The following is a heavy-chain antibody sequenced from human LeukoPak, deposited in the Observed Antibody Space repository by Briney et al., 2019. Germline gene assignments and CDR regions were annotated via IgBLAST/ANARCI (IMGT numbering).Heavy chain of an antibody. D-gene: IGHD6-19*01. J-gene: IGHJ4*02. Sequence: GASVKVSCKASGYTFTGYYMHWVRQAPGQGLEWMGWINPNSGGTNYAQKFQGRVTMTRDTSITTAYMELNRLTSDDTAFYYCARGREVAGTVGYWGQGTLITVSS. CDR3: ARGREVAGTVGY. CDR1: GYTFTGYY. V-gene: IGHV1-2*02. CDR2: INPNSGGT.